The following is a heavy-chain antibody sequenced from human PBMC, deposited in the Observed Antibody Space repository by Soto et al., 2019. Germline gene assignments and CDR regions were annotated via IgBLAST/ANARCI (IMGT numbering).Heavy chain of an antibody. Sequence: QVQLQESGPGLVKPSETLSLTCTVSGGSISSYYWSWIRQPPGKGLEWIGYIYYSGSTNYNPSLKSRVTISVDTSKNQFSLKLSSVTAADTAVYYCARHIQGRVRGLFDPWGQGTLVTVSS. CDR1: GGSISSYY. CDR2: IYYSGST. J-gene: IGHJ5*02. CDR3: ARHIQGRVRGLFDP. V-gene: IGHV4-59*08. D-gene: IGHD3-10*01.